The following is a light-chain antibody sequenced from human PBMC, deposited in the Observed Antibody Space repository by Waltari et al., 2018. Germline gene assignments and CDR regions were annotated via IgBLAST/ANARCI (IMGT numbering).Light chain of an antibody. CDR2: DNT. V-gene: IGLV1-40*01. J-gene: IGLJ3*02. CDR1: SSNIGAGYD. Sequence: QSVLTQPPSVSGAPGQTVTISCTGSSSNIGAGYDVHWYQQLPRTAPKLVIFDNTNRPSGVPDRVSGSKSGTSASLAITGLQTDDEADYYCQSYDSSLSASVFGGGTKLTVL. CDR3: QSYDSSLSASV.